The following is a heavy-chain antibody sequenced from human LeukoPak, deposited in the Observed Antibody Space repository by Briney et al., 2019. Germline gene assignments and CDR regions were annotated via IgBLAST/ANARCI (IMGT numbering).Heavy chain of an antibody. CDR3: AKDFYRSEYYAMDV. CDR1: GFTFGDYG. J-gene: IGHJ6*02. V-gene: IGHV3-9*01. CDR2: ISWNSGSI. Sequence: GGSLRLSCAASGFTFGDYGVHWVRQAPGKGLEWVSGISWNSGSIGYVDSVKGRFTISRDNAKNSLYLQMNSLRAEDTALYYCAKDFYRSEYYAMDVWGQGTTVTVSS. D-gene: IGHD4-11*01.